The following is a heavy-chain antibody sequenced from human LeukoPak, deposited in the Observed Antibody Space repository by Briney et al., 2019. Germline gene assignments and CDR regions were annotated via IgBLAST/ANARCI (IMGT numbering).Heavy chain of an antibody. D-gene: IGHD3-22*01. CDR2: TYYRSKWYN. CDR3: AGGGNYYDSTGYYYELSF. V-gene: IGHV6-1*01. J-gene: IGHJ4*02. CDR1: GDSVSSNSAA. Sequence: SQTLSLTCAISGDSVSSNSAAWNWIRQSPSRGLEWLGRTYYRSKWYNDYAVSVKSRISINPDTSKNQFSLQLNSVTPEDTAVYYCAGGGNYYDSTGYYYELSFWGQGTLVTMSS.